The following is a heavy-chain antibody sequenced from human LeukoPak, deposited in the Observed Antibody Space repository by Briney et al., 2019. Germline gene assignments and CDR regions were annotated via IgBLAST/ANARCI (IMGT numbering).Heavy chain of an antibody. CDR2: IYPGDSDT. J-gene: IGHJ3*01. CDR1: GYSYTNFW. Sequence: GESLKISCKGSGYSYTNFWIGWVRQMTGKGLEWMGIIYPGDSDTRYGPSFQGQVTISADKSISTAYLKWSSLKASDTAMYYCATIYCSGGSCYSGDAFDFWGQGTMVTVSS. CDR3: ATIYCSGGSCYSGDAFDF. D-gene: IGHD2-15*01. V-gene: IGHV5-51*01.